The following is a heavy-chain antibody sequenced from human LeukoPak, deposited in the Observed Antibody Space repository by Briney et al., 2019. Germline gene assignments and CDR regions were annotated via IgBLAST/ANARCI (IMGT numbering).Heavy chain of an antibody. CDR1: GFTFSSYA. CDR2: ISGSGGST. V-gene: IGHV3-23*01. CDR3: AKDPIENYYDSSGYYDY. Sequence: HPGGSLRLSCAASGFTFSSYAMSWVRQAPGKGLEWVSAISGSGGSTYDADSVKGRFTISRDNSKNTLYLQMNSLRAEDTAVYYCAKDPIENYYDSSGYYDYWGQGTLVTVSS. J-gene: IGHJ4*02. D-gene: IGHD3-22*01.